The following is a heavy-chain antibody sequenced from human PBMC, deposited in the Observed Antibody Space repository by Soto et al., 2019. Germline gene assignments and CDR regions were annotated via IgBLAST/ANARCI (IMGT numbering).Heavy chain of an antibody. CDR1: GFTFSSYA. J-gene: IGHJ4*02. V-gene: IGHV3-23*01. Sequence: EVQLLESGGGLVQPGGSLRLSCAASGFTFSSYAMSWVRQAPGKGLEWVSAISASGVNTYYTDSVKGRFTISRDNSKNTLYLQMDSLSAEDTAVYYCEKGTTSGGYHMWGQGTVVTVSS. D-gene: IGHD3-22*01. CDR2: ISASGVNT. CDR3: EKGTTSGGYHM.